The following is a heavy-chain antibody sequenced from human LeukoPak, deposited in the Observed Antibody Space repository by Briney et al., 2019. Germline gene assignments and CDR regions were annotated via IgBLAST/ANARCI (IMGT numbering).Heavy chain of an antibody. CDR1: GGSISSYY. V-gene: IGHV4-59*01. J-gene: IGHJ5*02. CDR2: IYYSGST. D-gene: IGHD2-15*01. Sequence: SETLSLTSTVSGGSISSYYWSWIRQPPGKGLEWIGYIYYSGSTNYNPSLKSRVTISEDASKNQFSLKLSSVTAADTAVYYCARRTGYCSGGSCYGWFDRWGQGTLVTVSS. CDR3: ARRTGYCSGGSCYGWFDR.